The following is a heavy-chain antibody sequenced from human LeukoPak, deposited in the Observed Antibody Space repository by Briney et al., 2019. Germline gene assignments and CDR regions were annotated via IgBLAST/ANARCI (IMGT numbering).Heavy chain of an antibody. Sequence: PGGSLRLSCAASGFTFSDYWMTWVRQAPGKGLEWVANIKQDGSEKYYVDSVKGRFTISRDNAKNSLYLQMNSLRAEDTAVYYCAEEVGGSGSFWGQGTLVTVSS. CDR3: AEEVGGSGSF. CDR2: IKQDGSEK. CDR1: GFTFSDYW. V-gene: IGHV3-7*01. J-gene: IGHJ4*02. D-gene: IGHD3-10*01.